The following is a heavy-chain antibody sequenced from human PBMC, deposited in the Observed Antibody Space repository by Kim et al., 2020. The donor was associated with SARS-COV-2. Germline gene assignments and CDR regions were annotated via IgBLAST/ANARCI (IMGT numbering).Heavy chain of an antibody. CDR2: ISGDGSST. V-gene: IGHV3-74*01. CDR3: ARDGPGNYGMDV. J-gene: IGHJ6*02. CDR1: GFTFNNYW. Sequence: GGSLRLSCAASGFTFNNYWMHWVRQAPGKGPVWVSRISGDGSSTNYADSVKGRFTISRDNAKSTLYVQMKSLRAEDTAVYYCARDGPGNYGMDVWGQGTTVTVSS.